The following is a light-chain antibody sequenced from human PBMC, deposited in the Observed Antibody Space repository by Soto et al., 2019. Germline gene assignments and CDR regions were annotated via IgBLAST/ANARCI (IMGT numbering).Light chain of an antibody. J-gene: IGKJ1*01. Sequence: IQLTQSPSSLSAYVGDRVTITCRASQGISSYLAWYQQKPGKAPKLLIYAASTLQSEVPSRFSGSGSETDLTLTISSLQLDDFATYYCQQSYNTPLTFGQGTKVDIK. CDR1: QGISSY. CDR2: AAS. CDR3: QQSYNTPLT. V-gene: IGKV1-39*01.